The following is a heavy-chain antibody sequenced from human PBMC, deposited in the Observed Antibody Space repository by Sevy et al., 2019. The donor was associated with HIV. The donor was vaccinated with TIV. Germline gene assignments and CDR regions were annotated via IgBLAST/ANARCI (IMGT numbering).Heavy chain of an antibody. V-gene: IGHV3-48*02. Sequence: GGSLRLSCAASGFSLSDYNMAWVRQAPGKGLEWISYITTRRSTVYYADSVKGRFTISRDNAKNSPYLQMNSLRDEDTAIFYCAREMVGTTTFDYWGQGTLVTVSS. CDR3: AREMVGTTTFDY. J-gene: IGHJ4*02. D-gene: IGHD2-21*02. CDR1: GFSLSDYN. CDR2: ITTRRSTV.